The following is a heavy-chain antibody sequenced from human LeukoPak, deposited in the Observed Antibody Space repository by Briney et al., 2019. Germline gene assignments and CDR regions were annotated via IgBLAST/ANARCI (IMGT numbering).Heavy chain of an antibody. CDR1: GSTCSSYA. CDR2: ISYDGSNK. CDR3: ARGSGGDRYFDY. J-gene: IGHJ4*02. Sequence: GGSLRLSCAASGSTCSSYAMHWVRQAPGKGLEWVAVISYDGSNKYYAHSVKGRFTISRDNSKNTLYLQMNSLRAEDTAVYYCARGSGGDRYFDYWGQGTLVTVSS. D-gene: IGHD2-21*02. V-gene: IGHV3-30-3*01.